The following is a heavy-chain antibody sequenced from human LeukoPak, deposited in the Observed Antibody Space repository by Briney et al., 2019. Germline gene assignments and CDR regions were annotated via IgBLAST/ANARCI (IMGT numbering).Heavy chain of an antibody. J-gene: IGHJ4*02. V-gene: IGHV3-7*01. D-gene: IGHD6-19*01. CDR2: IKQDGSEK. Sequence: GGSLRLSCAASGFTFSSYWMSWVRQAPGKGLEWVANIKQDGSEKYYVDSVKGRFTISRDNAKKSLYLQMNSLRAEDTAVYYCARLSSGLPRNAALDYWGQGTLVTVSS. CDR3: ARLSSGLPRNAALDY. CDR1: GFTFSSYW.